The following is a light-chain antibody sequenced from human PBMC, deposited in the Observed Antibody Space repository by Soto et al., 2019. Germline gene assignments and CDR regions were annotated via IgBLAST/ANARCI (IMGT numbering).Light chain of an antibody. CDR2: DAS. CDR3: QQRSSCHRT. CDR1: QSVSSY. Sequence: EIVLTKSPATLSLSPGERATLSCRASQSVSSYLAWYQQKPGQTPRLLIYDASSRATGIPASFSGSGSGTDLIPTISSLEPEDVSVFYCQQRSSCHRTFGQGTKLEIK. V-gene: IGKV3-11*01. J-gene: IGKJ2*01.